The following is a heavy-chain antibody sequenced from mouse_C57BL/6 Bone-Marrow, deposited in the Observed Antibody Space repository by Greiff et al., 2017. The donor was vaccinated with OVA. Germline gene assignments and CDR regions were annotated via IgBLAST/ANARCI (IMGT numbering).Heavy chain of an antibody. Sequence: VQLQQPGAELVMPGASVKLSCKASGYTFTSYWMHWVKQRPGQGLEWIGEIDPSDSYTNYNQKFKGKSTLTVDKSSSTAYMQLSSLTSEDAAVYYCAREQLRRDYWGQGTTLTVSS. CDR3: AREQLRRDY. D-gene: IGHD3-2*02. J-gene: IGHJ2*01. V-gene: IGHV1-69*01. CDR2: IDPSDSYT. CDR1: GYTFTSYW.